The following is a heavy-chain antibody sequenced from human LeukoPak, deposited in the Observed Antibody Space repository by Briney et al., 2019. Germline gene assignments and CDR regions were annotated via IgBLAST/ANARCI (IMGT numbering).Heavy chain of an antibody. Sequence: SETLSLTCTISGGSVSDYYWSWIRQSPGKGLEWIGYIYHTGSTSYSPSLKSRVTISADTSQNQFSLKLISVTAADTAVYYCASRKLGNDYWGQGTLVTVSS. CDR3: ASRKLGNDY. J-gene: IGHJ4*02. CDR2: IYHTGST. V-gene: IGHV4-59*02. CDR1: GGSVSDYY. D-gene: IGHD7-27*01.